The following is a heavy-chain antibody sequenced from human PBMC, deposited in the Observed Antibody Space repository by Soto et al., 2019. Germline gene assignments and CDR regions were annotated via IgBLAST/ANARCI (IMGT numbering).Heavy chain of an antibody. Sequence: QVQLVQSGAEVKKPGASVKVSCKASGYTFTGYYMHWVRQAPGQGLEWMGWINPNSGGTNYAQTFQGWVTMTRDTSISTAYMELSRLRSDDTAVYYCARERVSIGPQLVRDCYYGMDVWGQGTTVTVSS. V-gene: IGHV1-2*04. CDR1: GYTFTGYY. CDR2: INPNSGGT. J-gene: IGHJ6*02. D-gene: IGHD6-13*01. CDR3: ARERVSIGPQLVRDCYYGMDV.